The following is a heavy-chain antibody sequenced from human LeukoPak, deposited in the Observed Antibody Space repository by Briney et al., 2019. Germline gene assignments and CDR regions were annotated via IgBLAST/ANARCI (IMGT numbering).Heavy chain of an antibody. J-gene: IGHJ4*02. Sequence: GGSLRLSCAASGFTFTSYAMSWVRQAPGKGLEWISIISGSGTTTYYADSVKGRFTISRDNSKNTLYLQMNSLRAEDTAVYYCAKRGYSDSRPQYYSEYWGPGTLVTVSP. V-gene: IGHV3-23*01. D-gene: IGHD3-22*01. CDR3: AKRGYSDSRPQYYSEY. CDR1: GFTFTSYA. CDR2: ISGSGTTT.